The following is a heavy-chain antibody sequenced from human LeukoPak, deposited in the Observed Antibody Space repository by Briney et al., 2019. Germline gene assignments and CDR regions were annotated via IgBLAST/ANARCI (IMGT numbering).Heavy chain of an antibody. CDR1: GYTFTSYG. J-gene: IGHJ5*02. CDR3: ARDGSPYYYGSGSYNWFDP. V-gene: IGHV1-18*04. CDR2: ISAYNGNT. Sequence: GASVKVSCKASGYTFTSYGISWVRQPPGQGLEWMGWISAYNGNTNYAQKLQGRVTMTTDTSTSTAYMELRSLRSDDTAVYYCARDGSPYYYGSGSYNWFDPWGQGTLVTVSS. D-gene: IGHD3-10*01.